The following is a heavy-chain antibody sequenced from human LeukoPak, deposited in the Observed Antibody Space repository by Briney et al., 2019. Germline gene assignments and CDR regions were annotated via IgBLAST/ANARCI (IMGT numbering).Heavy chain of an antibody. CDR2: IYYSGST. J-gene: IGHJ4*02. CDR3: ARETRYCSGGSCYSGGYDY. D-gene: IGHD2-15*01. V-gene: IGHV4-30-4*08. CDR1: GGSISSGDYY. Sequence: SETLSLTCTVSGGSISSGDYYWSWIRQPPGKGLEWIGYIYYSGSTYYNPSLKSRVTISVDTSKNQFSLKLSSVTAADTAVYYCARETRYCSGGSCYSGGYDYWGQGTLVTVSS.